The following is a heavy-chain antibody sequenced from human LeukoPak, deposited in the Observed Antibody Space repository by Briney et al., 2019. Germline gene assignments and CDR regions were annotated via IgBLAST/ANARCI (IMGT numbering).Heavy chain of an antibody. J-gene: IGHJ4*02. CDR1: GFTVSSNY. Sequence: GGSLRLSCAASGFTVSSNYMTWVRQAPGKGLEWVSVIYSGGTTYYADSVKGRFTISRDNSKNTLYLQMNSLRAEDTAVYSCARVYCSDGGCALDYWGQGTLVTVS. D-gene: IGHD2-15*01. V-gene: IGHV3-66*01. CDR3: ARVYCSDGGCALDY. CDR2: IYSGGTT.